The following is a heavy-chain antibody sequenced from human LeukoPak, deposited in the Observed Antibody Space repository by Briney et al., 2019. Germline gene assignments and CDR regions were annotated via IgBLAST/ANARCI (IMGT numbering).Heavy chain of an antibody. J-gene: IGHJ4*02. CDR2: ISYDGNEK. V-gene: IGHV3-30-3*01. D-gene: IGHD2-15*01. CDR3: VRGGRRTLVVVATKGGVDY. Sequence: PGGSLRLSCVASGFTFSSDAMHWVRQTPGKGLEWVAVISYDGNEKYQVDSVKGRFTISRDNSKNTLYLQMNSLRAEDTAVYYCVRGGRRTLVVVATKGGVDYWGQGTLVTVSS. CDR1: GFTFSSDA.